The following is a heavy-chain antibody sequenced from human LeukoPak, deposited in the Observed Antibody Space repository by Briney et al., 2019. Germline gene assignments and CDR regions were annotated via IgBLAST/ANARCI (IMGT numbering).Heavy chain of an antibody. CDR3: ARDAPRADYYDSSGYLPLDY. CDR2: INWNGGST. Sequence: GGSLRLSCAASGFTFDDYGMSWVRQAPGKGLEWVSGINWNGGSTGYADSVKGRFTISRDNAKNSLYLQMNSLRAEDTALYYCARDAPRADYYDSSGYLPLDYWGQGTLVTVSS. CDR1: GFTFDDYG. D-gene: IGHD3-22*01. V-gene: IGHV3-20*04. J-gene: IGHJ4*02.